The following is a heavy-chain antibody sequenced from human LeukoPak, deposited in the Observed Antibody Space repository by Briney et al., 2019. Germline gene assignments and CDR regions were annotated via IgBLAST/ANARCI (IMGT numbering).Heavy chain of an antibody. D-gene: IGHD5-24*01. J-gene: IGHJ5*02. CDR1: GFTFSSYW. CDR2: IKQDGSEE. CDR3: ARDREIWLPHNWFDP. Sequence: GGSLRLSCAASGFTFSSYWMSWVRQAPGKGLEWVANIKQDGSEEYYVDSVKGRFTISRDNGKNSLFLQMTSLRTGDTAVYYCARDREIWLPHNWFDPWGQGTLVTVSS. V-gene: IGHV3-7*01.